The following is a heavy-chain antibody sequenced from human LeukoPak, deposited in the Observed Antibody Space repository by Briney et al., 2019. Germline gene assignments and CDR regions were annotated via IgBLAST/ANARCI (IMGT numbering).Heavy chain of an antibody. CDR1: GGSFSGYY. CDR2: INHSGST. J-gene: IGHJ6*03. CDR3: ARDRIAGYAYYYYMDV. V-gene: IGHV4-34*01. Sequence: PSETLSLTCAVYGGSFSGYYWSWIRQPPGKGLEWIGEINHSGSTNYNPSLKCRVTISVDTSKNQFSLKLSSVTAADTAMYYCARDRIAGYAYYYYMDVWGKGTTVTVSS. D-gene: IGHD3-16*01.